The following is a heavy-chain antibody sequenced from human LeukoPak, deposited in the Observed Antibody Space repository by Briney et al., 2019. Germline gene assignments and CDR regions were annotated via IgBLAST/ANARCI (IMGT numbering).Heavy chain of an antibody. D-gene: IGHD3-22*01. CDR3: ARADSSGPHDY. Sequence: SETLSLTCTVSGGSISSYYWSWIRQPPGKGLEWIGYIYYSGSTNYNPSLKSRVTISVDTSKNQFSLKLSSVTAADTAVYYCARADSSGPHDYWGQGTLVTVSS. CDR1: GGSISSYY. J-gene: IGHJ4*02. CDR2: IYYSGST. V-gene: IGHV4-59*01.